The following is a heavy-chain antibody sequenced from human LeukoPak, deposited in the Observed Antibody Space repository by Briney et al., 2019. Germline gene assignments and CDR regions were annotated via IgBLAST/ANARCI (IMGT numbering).Heavy chain of an antibody. D-gene: IGHD3-10*01. J-gene: IGHJ4*02. V-gene: IGHV5-51*01. CDR2: IYLDDSET. CDR1: GYSFTNYW. Sequence: GESLKISCKGSGYSFTNYWIVWVRQMPGKGLEWMGVIYLDDSETKYSPSFQGQVTISADKSISTAYLQWSSLKASDTAMYYCARQGSSGTVGYWGQGTLVTVSS. CDR3: ARQGSSGTVGY.